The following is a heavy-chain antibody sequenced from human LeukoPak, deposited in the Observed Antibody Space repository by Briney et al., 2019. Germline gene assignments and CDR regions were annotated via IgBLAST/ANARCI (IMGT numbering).Heavy chain of an antibody. CDR2: ISAYNGNT. V-gene: IGHV1-18*01. CDR3: ARGYCSGGSCYRNPYNYYYYYYMDV. J-gene: IGHJ6*03. D-gene: IGHD2-15*01. CDR1: GYTFTSYG. Sequence: EASVKVSCKASGYTFTSYGISWVRQAPGQGLEWMGWISAYNGNTNYAQKLQGRVTMTTDTSTSTAYMELRSLRSDDTAVYYCARGYCSGGSCYRNPYNYYYYYYMDVWGKGTTVTVSS.